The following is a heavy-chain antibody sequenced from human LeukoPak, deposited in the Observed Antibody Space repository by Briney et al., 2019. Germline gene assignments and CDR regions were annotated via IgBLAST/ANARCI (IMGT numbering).Heavy chain of an antibody. V-gene: IGHV3-21*01. CDR1: GFTFSSYT. J-gene: IGHJ6*02. CDR3: ARDGIQLCLTYGMDV. CDR2: ITSSSRNT. Sequence: GGSLRLSCAASGFTFSSYTMNWVRQASGKGLEWVSSITSSSRNTYYADSVTGRFTISRDNAENSLYLQMNSLRAEDTAVYYCARDGIQLCLTYGMDVWGQGTTVTVSS. D-gene: IGHD5-18*01.